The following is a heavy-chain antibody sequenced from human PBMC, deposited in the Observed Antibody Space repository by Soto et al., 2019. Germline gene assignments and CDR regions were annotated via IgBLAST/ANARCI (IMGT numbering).Heavy chain of an antibody. D-gene: IGHD1-1*01. CDR1: GASVSGFY. Sequence: SETVSLTCTVSGASVSGFYWSWIRKSAGKGLEWIGRIYATGTTDYNPSLKSRVMMSVDTSKKQFSLKLRSVTAADTAVYYCVRDGTKTLRDWFDPWGQGISVTVSS. J-gene: IGHJ5*02. CDR3: VRDGTKTLRDWFDP. CDR2: IYATGTT. V-gene: IGHV4-4*07.